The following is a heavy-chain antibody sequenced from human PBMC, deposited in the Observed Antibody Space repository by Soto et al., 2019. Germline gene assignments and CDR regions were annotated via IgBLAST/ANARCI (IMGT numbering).Heavy chain of an antibody. CDR1: GFTFRSYA. Sequence: GGSLRLSCSASGFTFRSYAMHWVRQAPGKGLEYVSGISSNGGSTYNADSVKGRFTISRDNSKNTLYLEMSSLRAEDTAVYYCVKGSESYYNYNWFDPWGQGTLVTVSS. D-gene: IGHD3-10*01. J-gene: IGHJ5*02. CDR2: ISSNGGST. V-gene: IGHV3-64D*06. CDR3: VKGSESYYNYNWFDP.